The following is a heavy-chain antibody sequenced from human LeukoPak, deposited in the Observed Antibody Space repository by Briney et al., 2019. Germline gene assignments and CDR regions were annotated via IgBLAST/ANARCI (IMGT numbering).Heavy chain of an antibody. CDR3: APLSGSHN. CDR1: GFTFSSYG. D-gene: IGHD1-26*01. CDR2: ISYDGSNK. J-gene: IGHJ4*02. V-gene: IGHV3-30*03. Sequence: PGRSLRLSCAASGFTFSSYGMHWVRQAPGKGLEWVAVISYDGSNKYYADSVKGRFTISRDNSKNTLYLQMNSLRAEDTAVYYCAPLSGSHNWGQGTLVTVSS.